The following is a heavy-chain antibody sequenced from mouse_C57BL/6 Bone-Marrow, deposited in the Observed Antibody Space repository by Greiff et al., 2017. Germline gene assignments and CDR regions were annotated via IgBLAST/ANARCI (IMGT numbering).Heavy chain of an antibody. Sequence: EVMLVESGGGLVKPGGSLKLSCAVSGFTFSDYGMHWVRQAPEKGLEWVAYISSGSSTIYYADTVKGRFTISRDNAKNTLFLQMTSLRSEDTAMYYCARLNWVYAMDYWGQGTSVTVSS. J-gene: IGHJ4*01. V-gene: IGHV5-17*01. D-gene: IGHD4-1*01. CDR1: GFTFSDYG. CDR2: ISSGSSTI. CDR3: ARLNWVYAMDY.